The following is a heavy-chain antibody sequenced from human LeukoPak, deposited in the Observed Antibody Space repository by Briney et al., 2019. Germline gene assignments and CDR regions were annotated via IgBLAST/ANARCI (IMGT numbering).Heavy chain of an antibody. CDR1: GFTFSSYW. CDR2: INTDGSST. Sequence: GGSLRLSCAASGFTFSSYWMHWVRQAPGKGLVWVSRINTDGSSTSYADSVKGRITISRDNAKNTLYLLMISLRAEDTAVYYCARDSHHATIFGVVISYDAFDIWGQGTMVTVSA. J-gene: IGHJ3*02. CDR3: ARDSHHATIFGVVISYDAFDI. D-gene: IGHD3-3*01. V-gene: IGHV3-74*01.